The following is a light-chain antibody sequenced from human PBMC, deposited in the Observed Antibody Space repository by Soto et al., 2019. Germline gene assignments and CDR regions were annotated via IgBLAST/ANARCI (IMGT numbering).Light chain of an antibody. Sequence: QSVLTQPASVSGSPGQSITISCTGTSGDIGSYNRVSWYQQHPGKAPKLIIYEVTDRPSGVSNRFSGSKSGNTASLTISGLQADDEADYYCISYTVSRSYVFGTGTKVTVL. CDR2: EVT. CDR3: ISYTVSRSYV. CDR1: SGDIGSYNR. V-gene: IGLV2-14*01. J-gene: IGLJ1*01.